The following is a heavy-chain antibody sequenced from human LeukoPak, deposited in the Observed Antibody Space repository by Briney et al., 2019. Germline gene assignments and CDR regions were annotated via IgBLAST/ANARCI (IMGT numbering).Heavy chain of an antibody. D-gene: IGHD6-19*01. V-gene: IGHV1-3*01. Sequence: ASVKVSCKASGYTFTSYAMHWVRQAPGQRLEWMGWINAGNGNTKYSQKFQGRVTITRDTSASTAYMELSSLRSEDTAVYYCARSVAMADTVDYWGQGTLVTVSP. J-gene: IGHJ4*02. CDR3: ARSVAMADTVDY. CDR1: GYTFTSYA. CDR2: INAGNGNT.